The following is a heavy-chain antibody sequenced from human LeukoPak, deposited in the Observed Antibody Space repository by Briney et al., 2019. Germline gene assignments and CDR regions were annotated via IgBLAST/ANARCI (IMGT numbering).Heavy chain of an antibody. J-gene: IGHJ3*01. CDR2: INPNNGGI. CDR3: ARRSGGTTTVNDGFEV. V-gene: IGHV1-2*02. CDR1: GYTFTDYY. D-gene: IGHD4-17*01. Sequence: ASVKVSCKASGYTFTDYYIQWVPQAPGQGLEWLGWINPNNGGIKYAQKFQGRVTVTRDTSISTAYMELNDLRSDDTAVYYCARRSGGTTTVNDGFEVWGQGTMVTVSS.